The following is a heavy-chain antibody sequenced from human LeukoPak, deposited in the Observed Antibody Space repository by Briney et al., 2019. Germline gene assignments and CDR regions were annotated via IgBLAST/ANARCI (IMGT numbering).Heavy chain of an antibody. CDR3: ASQERFGEFYWFDP. CDR2: IIPIFGTA. Sequence: SVKVSCKASGGTFSSYAISWVRQAPGQGLEWMGGIIPIFGTASYAQKFQGRVTITADESTSTAYMELSSLRSEDTAVYYCASQERFGEFYWFDPWGQGTLVTVSS. D-gene: IGHD3-10*01. CDR1: GGTFSSYA. J-gene: IGHJ5*02. V-gene: IGHV1-69*13.